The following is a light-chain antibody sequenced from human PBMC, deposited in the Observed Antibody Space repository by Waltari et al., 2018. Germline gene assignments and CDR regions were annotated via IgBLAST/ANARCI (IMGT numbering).Light chain of an antibody. Sequence: QAGLTQPPSVSKGLRQTATHTCTGNSDNVGNKGEAWLQQHQGHPPKRLTYHNNNLPAGISERFATSRSRNTASLTITGLHPEDAADYYCSAWDRSLSAYFFGPGTQVTVL. CDR3: SAWDRSLSAYF. V-gene: IGLV10-54*04. J-gene: IGLJ1*01. CDR2: HNN. CDR1: SDNVGNKG.